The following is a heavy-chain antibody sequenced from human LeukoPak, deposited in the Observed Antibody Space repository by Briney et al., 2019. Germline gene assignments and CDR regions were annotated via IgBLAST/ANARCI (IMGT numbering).Heavy chain of an antibody. CDR3: AKETASDFGGAVDY. V-gene: IGHV3-23*01. Sequence: GGSLRLSCAASGFTFSSYAMSWVRQAPGKGLEWVSAISGSGGSTYYADSVKGRFTISRDNSKNTLYLQINSLRAEDTAIYYCAKETASDFGGAVDYWGQGTLVTVSS. CDR1: GFTFSSYA. CDR2: ISGSGGST. D-gene: IGHD3-10*01. J-gene: IGHJ4*02.